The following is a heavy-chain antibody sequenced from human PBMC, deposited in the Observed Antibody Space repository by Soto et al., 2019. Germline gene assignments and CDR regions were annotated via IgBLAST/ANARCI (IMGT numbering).Heavy chain of an antibody. D-gene: IGHD6-25*01. V-gene: IGHV1-8*01. Sequence: GASVKVSCKTSGYTFTNYDIMWVRRVAGQGLEWMGWVNPNSGNTGYAQKFQDRVTMTRDGFISTAYMELRSLTYEDTAVYYCARGRRANFAPWGQGTLVTVSS. J-gene: IGHJ5*02. CDR2: VNPNSGNT. CDR1: GYTFTNYD. CDR3: ARGRRANFAP.